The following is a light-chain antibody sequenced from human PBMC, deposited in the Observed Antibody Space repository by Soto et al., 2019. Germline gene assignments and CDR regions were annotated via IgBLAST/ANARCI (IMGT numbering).Light chain of an antibody. V-gene: IGKV3-11*01. CDR2: DAS. CDR3: QQRSNWPPAT. CDR1: QSVSSY. Sequence: EIVLTQSPATLSLSPGERATLSCRASQSVSSYLAWYQQKPGQAPRLLIYDASNRATGIPARFSGSGSGTDFTLTISNLEPEDFAVYYCQQRSNWPPATFGQGTKVDIK. J-gene: IGKJ1*01.